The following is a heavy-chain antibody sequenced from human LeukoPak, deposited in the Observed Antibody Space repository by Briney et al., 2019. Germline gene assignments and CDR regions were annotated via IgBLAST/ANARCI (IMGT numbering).Heavy chain of an antibody. CDR3: AKGTTMYAFDI. D-gene: IGHD1-1*01. J-gene: IGHJ3*02. CDR1: GLTFDHYV. CDR2: ISGDGGST. Sequence: GGSLRLSCAASGLTFDHYVMHWVRQAPGKGLEWVSLISGDGGSTYYADSVKGRLTISRDDSKNSLYLQMNSLTTEDTALYFCAKGTTMYAFDIWGQGTMVTVSS. V-gene: IGHV3-43*02.